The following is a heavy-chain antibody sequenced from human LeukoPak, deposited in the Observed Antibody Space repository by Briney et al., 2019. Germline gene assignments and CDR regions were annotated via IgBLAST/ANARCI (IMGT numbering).Heavy chain of an antibody. CDR2: IRYDGSNK. V-gene: IGHV3-30*02. Sequence: GGSLRLSCAASGFTFSSYGMHWVRQAPGKGLEWVAFIRYDGSNKYYADSVKGRFTISRDNSKNTLYLQMNSLRAEDTAVYYCARAPGIAAAGIDYWGQGTLVTVSS. J-gene: IGHJ4*02. D-gene: IGHD6-13*01. CDR1: GFTFSSYG. CDR3: ARAPGIAAAGIDY.